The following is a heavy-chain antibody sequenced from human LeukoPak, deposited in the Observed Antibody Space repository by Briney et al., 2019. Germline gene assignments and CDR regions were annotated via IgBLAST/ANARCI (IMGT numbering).Heavy chain of an antibody. CDR2: ISSSSSTI. J-gene: IGHJ4*02. D-gene: IGHD1-7*01. CDR3: ARENWNYVFDY. CDR1: GFTFSSYS. Sequence: PGGSLRLSCAASGFTFSSYSMNWVRQAPGKGLEWVSYISSSSSTIYYADSVKGRFTISRDNAKNSLYLQMNSLRAEDTAVYYCARENWNYVFDYWGQGTLVTVSS. V-gene: IGHV3-48*01.